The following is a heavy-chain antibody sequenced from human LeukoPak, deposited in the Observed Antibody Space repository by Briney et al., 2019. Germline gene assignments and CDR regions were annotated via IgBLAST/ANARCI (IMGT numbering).Heavy chain of an antibody. V-gene: IGHV3-30*19. Sequence: GGSLRLSCAASGFTFSSYGMHWVRQAPGKGLEWVAVIWYDGSNKYYADSVKGRFTISRDNSKNTLYLQMNSLRAEDSAVYYCASGDFDWLFSTYFDYWGQGTLVTVSS. J-gene: IGHJ4*02. CDR3: ASGDFDWLFSTYFDY. D-gene: IGHD3-9*01. CDR1: GFTFSSYG. CDR2: IWYDGSNK.